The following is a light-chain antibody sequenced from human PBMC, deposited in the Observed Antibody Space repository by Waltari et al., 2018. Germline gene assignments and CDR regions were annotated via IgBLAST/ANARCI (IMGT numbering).Light chain of an antibody. CDR3: QSYDNTNYVV. CDR1: SGTFAANY. CDR2: KDN. Sequence: FVLSQPHSVSDSQGKTVTISCTRSSGTFAANYVHWYQRRPGSVPTIVIYKDNERPSGVPHRFSGSADRYSGSASLTISGLRAEDEADYCCQSYDNTNYVVFGGWTKLTVL. V-gene: IGLV6-57*03. J-gene: IGLJ2*01.